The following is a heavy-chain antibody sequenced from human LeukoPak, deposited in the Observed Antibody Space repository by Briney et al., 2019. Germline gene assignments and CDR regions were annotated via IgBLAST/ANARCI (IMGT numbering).Heavy chain of an antibody. D-gene: IGHD3-16*02. CDR1: GFTFSSSG. Sequence: GGSLRLSCAASGFTFSSSGISWVRQAPGKGLEWVSGISDSGGSTYYADSVKGRFTISRDNSKNTLYLQMNSLRAEHTAVYYCAKVDVGGSYRSFDYWGQGTLVTVSS. J-gene: IGHJ4*02. V-gene: IGHV3-23*01. CDR2: ISDSGGST. CDR3: AKVDVGGSYRSFDY.